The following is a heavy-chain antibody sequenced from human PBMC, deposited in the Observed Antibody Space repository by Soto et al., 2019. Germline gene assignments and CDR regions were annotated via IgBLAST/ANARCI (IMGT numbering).Heavy chain of an antibody. CDR2: INPGGGRT. CDR3: ARDGYGSGSYYIDYYYGMDV. V-gene: IGHV1-46*01. J-gene: IGHJ6*02. D-gene: IGHD3-10*01. CDR1: GYIFSSHC. Sequence: SVKVSCKASGYIFSSHCIYWVRQAPVQGLQWMGIINPGGGRTAYAQKFQGRVTLTRDMSTSTVYMELTSLTYDDTAVYYCARDGYGSGSYYIDYYYGMDVWGQGTTVTVSS.